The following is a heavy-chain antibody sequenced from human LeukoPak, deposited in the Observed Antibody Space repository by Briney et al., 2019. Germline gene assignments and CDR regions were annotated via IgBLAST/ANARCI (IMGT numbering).Heavy chain of an antibody. D-gene: IGHD2-15*01. V-gene: IGHV3-21*01. CDR1: GFTFSSYA. J-gene: IGHJ4*02. CDR2: ISSSSRYI. CDR3: AKEGIAWSIDY. Sequence: TGGSLRLSCAASGFTFSSYAMNWVRQAPGKGLEWVSAISSSSRYIYYADSVKGRFTISRDNAKNSLYLQLNSLKADDTAVYYCAKEGIAWSIDYWGQGTLVTVSS.